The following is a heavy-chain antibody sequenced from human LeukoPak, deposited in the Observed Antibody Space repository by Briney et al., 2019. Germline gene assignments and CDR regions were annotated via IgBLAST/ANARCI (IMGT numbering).Heavy chain of an antibody. Sequence: PGRSLRLSCAASGFTFSSYVMHWVRQAPGKGLEWVAVISYDGSNKYYADSVKGRFTISRDNSKNTLYLQMNSLRAGDTAVYYCAGLYYYDSSGYLPFDYWGQGTLVTVSS. CDR1: GFTFSSYV. CDR3: AGLYYYDSSGYLPFDY. D-gene: IGHD3-22*01. J-gene: IGHJ4*02. CDR2: ISYDGSNK. V-gene: IGHV3-30*14.